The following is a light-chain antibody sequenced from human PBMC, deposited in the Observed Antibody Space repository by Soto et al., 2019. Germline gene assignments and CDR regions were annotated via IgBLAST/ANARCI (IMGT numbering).Light chain of an antibody. Sequence: QSALTQPASVSGSPGQSITISCTGTSSDVGSYNLVSWYQQHPGKAPKLMIYEGSKRPSGVSNRFSGSKSGNTASLTISGLQAEEEADYYCCSYAGSSTFVFGTGTKLNVL. CDR3: CSYAGSSTFV. V-gene: IGLV2-23*01. CDR2: EGS. CDR1: SSDVGSYNL. J-gene: IGLJ1*01.